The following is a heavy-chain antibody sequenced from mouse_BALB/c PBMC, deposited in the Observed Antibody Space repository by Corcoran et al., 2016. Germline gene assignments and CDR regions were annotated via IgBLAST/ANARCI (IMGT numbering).Heavy chain of an antibody. Sequence: DVQLQESGPGLVKPSQSLSLTCSVTGYSITSAYYWNWIRQFPGNKLEWMGYISYDGSNNYNPSLKNRISITRDTSKNQFFLKLNSVTTEDTATYCCATLLRPFDYWGQGTTLTVSS. J-gene: IGHJ2*01. CDR2: ISYDGSN. D-gene: IGHD1-2*01. CDR1: GYSITSAYY. V-gene: IGHV3-6*02. CDR3: ATLLRPFDY.